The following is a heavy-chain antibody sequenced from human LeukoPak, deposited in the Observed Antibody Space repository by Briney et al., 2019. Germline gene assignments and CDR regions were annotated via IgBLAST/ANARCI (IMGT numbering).Heavy chain of an antibody. J-gene: IGHJ3*02. CDR3: ARGPYDFWSGYYPPGDAFDI. CDR2: INPSGGST. V-gene: IGHV1-46*01. CDR1: GYTFTSYY. Sequence: GASVKVSCKASGYTFTSYYMHWVRQAPGQGLEWMGIINPSGGSTSYAQKLQGRVTMTTDTSTSTAYMELRSLRSDDTAVYYCARGPYDFWSGYYPPGDAFDIWGQGTMVTVPS. D-gene: IGHD3-3*01.